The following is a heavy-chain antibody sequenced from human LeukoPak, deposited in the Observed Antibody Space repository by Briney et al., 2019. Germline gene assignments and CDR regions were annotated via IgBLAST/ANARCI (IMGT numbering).Heavy chain of an antibody. CDR2: ISYDGSNK. CDR1: GFTFSSYG. D-gene: IGHD3-22*01. J-gene: IGHJ4*02. V-gene: IGHV3-30*03. Sequence: GRSLRLSWAASGFTFSSYGMHWVRQAPGKGLEWVAVISYDGSNKYYADSVKGRFTISRDNSKNTLYLQMNSLRAEDTAVYYCALIERDYWGQGTLVTVSS. CDR3: ALIERDY.